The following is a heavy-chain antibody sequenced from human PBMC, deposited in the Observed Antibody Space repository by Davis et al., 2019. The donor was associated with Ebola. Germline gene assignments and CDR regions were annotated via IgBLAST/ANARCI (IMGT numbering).Heavy chain of an antibody. J-gene: IGHJ6*02. D-gene: IGHD3-22*01. Sequence: SVKVSCKASGGTFSSYAISWVRQAPGQELEWMGGIIPIFGTANYAQKFQGRVTITADESTSTAYMELSSLRSEDTAVYYCARYYYDSSARYYYYGMDVWGQGTTVTVSS. CDR1: GGTFSSYA. CDR2: IIPIFGTA. V-gene: IGHV1-69*13. CDR3: ARYYYDSSARYYYYGMDV.